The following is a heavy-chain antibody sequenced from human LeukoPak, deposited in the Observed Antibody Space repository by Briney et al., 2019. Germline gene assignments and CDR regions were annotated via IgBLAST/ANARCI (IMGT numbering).Heavy chain of an antibody. CDR1: GYTFTSYC. Sequence: ASVKVSCKASGYTFTSYCIDWVRQAPGQGLEWMAKIHPSDGSTKFAQRFQGRVTLTRDTSTSTVYMEVSSLTSEDTAIYYCTTLKGPFDNWGQGTLVTVSS. J-gene: IGHJ4*02. CDR3: TTLKGPFDN. V-gene: IGHV1-46*01. CDR2: IHPSDGST.